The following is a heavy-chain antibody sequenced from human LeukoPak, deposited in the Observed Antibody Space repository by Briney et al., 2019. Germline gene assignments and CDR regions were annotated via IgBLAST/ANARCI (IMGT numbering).Heavy chain of an antibody. Sequence: ASVKVSCKASGYTFTGYYMLWVRQAPGQGLEWMGWINPNSGGTNYAQKFQGRVTMARDTSISTAYMELSRLRSDDTAVYYCARGVRPHCSSTSCYRAKGDWFDPWGQGTLVTVSS. J-gene: IGHJ5*02. D-gene: IGHD2-2*01. V-gene: IGHV1-2*02. CDR2: INPNSGGT. CDR3: ARGVRPHCSSTSCYRAKGDWFDP. CDR1: GYTFTGYY.